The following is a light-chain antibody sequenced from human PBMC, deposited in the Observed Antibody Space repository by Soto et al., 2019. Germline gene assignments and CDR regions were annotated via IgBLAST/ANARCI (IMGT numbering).Light chain of an antibody. J-gene: IGKJ5*01. CDR1: QKINNY. CDR2: DAS. CDR3: QQYENLPT. Sequence: MTQSPSSLSASVGDRVTITCQASQKINNYLNWYQQKPGRAPKLLIYDASNLEAGVPSRLRGSGSGTDFTFTISRMQPEDIATYYCQQYENLPTFGQGTRLEIK. V-gene: IGKV1-33*01.